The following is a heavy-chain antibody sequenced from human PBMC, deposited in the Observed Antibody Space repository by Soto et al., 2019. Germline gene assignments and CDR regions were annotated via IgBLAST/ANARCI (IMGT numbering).Heavy chain of an antibody. CDR1: SGSISSSNW. V-gene: IGHV4-4*02. J-gene: IGHJ2*01. D-gene: IGHD2-15*01. CDR3: ARVPGYCSGGSCYGWYFDL. Sequence: QVQLQESGPGLVKPSGTLSLTCAVSSGSISSSNWWSWVRQPPGKGLEWIGEIYHSGSTNYNPSLKCRVTISVDKSKNQFSLKLSSVTAADTAVYYCARVPGYCSGGSCYGWYFDLWGRGTLVTVSS. CDR2: IYHSGST.